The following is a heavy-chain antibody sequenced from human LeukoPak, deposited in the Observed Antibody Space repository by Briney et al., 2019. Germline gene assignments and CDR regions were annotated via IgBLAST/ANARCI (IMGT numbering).Heavy chain of an antibody. J-gene: IGHJ4*02. D-gene: IGHD3-16*01. CDR2: ISYSGST. CDR3: ARGRGYFDY. Sequence: KPSETLSLTCTVSGGSISSYYWSWIRQPPGKGLEWIGYISYSGSTDYNPSLKSRVTISLDTSKNQFSLRLSSVTAADTAVYYCARGRGYFDYWGQGTLVTVSS. V-gene: IGHV4-59*01. CDR1: GGSISSYY.